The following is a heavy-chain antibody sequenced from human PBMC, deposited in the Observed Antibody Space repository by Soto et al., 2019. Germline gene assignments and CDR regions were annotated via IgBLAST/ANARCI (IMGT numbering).Heavy chain of an antibody. CDR3: AKDRTSSGTCRFDP. D-gene: IGHD6-19*01. Sequence: EVQLLESGGGLVQPGGSLRLSCAASGFTFSSYAMSWVRQAPGKRLEWVSDISGSGGTTDYADSVKGRFTISRDNSKNMVYLQMNSLRAEDTAVYYCAKDRTSSGTCRFDPWGQGTLVTVSS. J-gene: IGHJ5*02. V-gene: IGHV3-23*01. CDR2: ISGSGGTT. CDR1: GFTFSSYA.